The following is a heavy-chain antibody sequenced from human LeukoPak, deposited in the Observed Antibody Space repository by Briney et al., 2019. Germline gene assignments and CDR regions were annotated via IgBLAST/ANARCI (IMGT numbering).Heavy chain of an antibody. V-gene: IGHV4-4*07. CDR2: IYNSRST. CDR3: ARVPATYCSGGSCSSYYYYYYMDV. J-gene: IGHJ6*03. D-gene: IGHD2-15*01. Sequence: SETLSLTCTVSGGSISSYYWSWVRQPAGKGLEWIGRIYNSRSTNYNPALKSRVTMSVDTSKNQFSLKLSSVTAADTAVYYCARVPATYCSGGSCSSYYYYYYMDVWGKGTTVTVSS. CDR1: GGSISSYY.